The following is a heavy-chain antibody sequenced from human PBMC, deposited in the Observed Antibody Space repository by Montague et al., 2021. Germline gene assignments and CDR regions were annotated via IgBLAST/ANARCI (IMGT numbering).Heavy chain of an antibody. D-gene: IGHD3-10*01. J-gene: IGHJ4*02. CDR2: TYTGGSA. Sequence: SLRLSCAASGFNVNSHYMSWVRQAPGKGLEWVSVTYTGGSAYYVDSVKGRFTVTRDSSKNMVYLQMDSLRTEDTAVYFCARDESNTSSLDYWGQGTLVTVSS. CDR3: ARDESNTSSLDY. CDR1: GFNVNSHY. V-gene: IGHV3-53*01.